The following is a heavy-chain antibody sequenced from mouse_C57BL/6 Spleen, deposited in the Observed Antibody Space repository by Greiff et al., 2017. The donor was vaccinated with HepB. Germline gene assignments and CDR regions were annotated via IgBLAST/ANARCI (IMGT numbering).Heavy chain of an antibody. D-gene: IGHD2-4*01. CDR3: ARRDYDDYFDC. CDR2: IDPSDSYT. V-gene: IGHV1-69*01. CDR1: GYTFTSYW. Sequence: QVQLQQPGAELVMPGASVKLSCKASGYTFTSYWMHWVKQRPGQGLEWIGEIDPSDSYTNYNQKFKGKSTLTVDKSSSTAYMQLSSLTSEDSAVYYCARRDYDDYFDCWGQGTTLTVSS. J-gene: IGHJ2*01.